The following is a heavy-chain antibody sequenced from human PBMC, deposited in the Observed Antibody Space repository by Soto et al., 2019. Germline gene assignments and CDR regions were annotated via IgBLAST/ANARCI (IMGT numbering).Heavy chain of an antibody. V-gene: IGHV3-23*01. Sequence: GGSLRLSCAASGFTFTNYVMNWVRQAPGKGLEWVSGVSPSGGTTYYSDSVKGRFTISRDDSRNTLSLQMNSLRAEDTALYYCPKDLSSNWFPYCFDCWGQGTQVTVSS. CDR3: PKDLSSNWFPYCFDC. J-gene: IGHJ4*02. CDR2: VSPSGGTT. D-gene: IGHD6-13*01. CDR1: GFTFTNYV.